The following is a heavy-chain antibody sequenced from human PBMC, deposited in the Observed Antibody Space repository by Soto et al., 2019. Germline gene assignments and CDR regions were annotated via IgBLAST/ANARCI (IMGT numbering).Heavy chain of an antibody. J-gene: IGHJ4*02. V-gene: IGHV3-7*03. D-gene: IGHD2-21*02. CDR1: VFALSGYW. CDR3: ARWESGDWYLGI. Sequence: EVQLVESGGGLVQPGGSLRLSCAASVFALSGYWMTWVRQAPGKGLEWVASINPDGTLKYYVDSVKGRFTISRDNADNSLFLQMISLRVEDTAVYYCARWESGDWYLGIWGQGTLVTVSS. CDR2: INPDGTLK.